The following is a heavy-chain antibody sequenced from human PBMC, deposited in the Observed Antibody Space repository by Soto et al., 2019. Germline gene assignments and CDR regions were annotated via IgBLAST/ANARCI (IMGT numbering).Heavy chain of an antibody. CDR1: VYTFTSYG. V-gene: IGHV1-18*01. Sequence: QVQLVQSGAEVKKPGASVKVACKASVYTFTSYGISWVRQAPGQGLEWMGWIIAYNGNTNYAQKLQGRVTMTTDTSTSTAYMELRSLRSDDTAVYYCAVGGDYVEGDHWFDPWGQGTLVTVSS. D-gene: IGHD4-17*01. CDR2: IIAYNGNT. CDR3: AVGGDYVEGDHWFDP. J-gene: IGHJ5*02.